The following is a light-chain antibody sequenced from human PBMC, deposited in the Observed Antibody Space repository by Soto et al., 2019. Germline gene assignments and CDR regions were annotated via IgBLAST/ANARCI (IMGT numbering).Light chain of an antibody. CDR2: DAS. Sequence: EIVLTQSPATLSLSPGERATLSCRASQSVSSYLAWYQQKPGQPPRLLIYDASNRATGIPARFSGSASGTDFTITISSLETEDFAVYYCQQRSNWPLVTFGRGTRVYV. V-gene: IGKV3-11*01. CDR3: QQRSNWPLVT. J-gene: IGKJ3*01. CDR1: QSVSSY.